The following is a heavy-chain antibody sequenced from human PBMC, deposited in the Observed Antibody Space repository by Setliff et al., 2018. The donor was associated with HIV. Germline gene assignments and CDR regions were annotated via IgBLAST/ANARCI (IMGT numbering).Heavy chain of an antibody. CDR1: GFTFSTYS. V-gene: IGHV3-21*01. J-gene: IGHJ4*02. D-gene: IGHD3-22*01. CDR2: ISSSSRSK. CDR3: SRGGDYDSSGYYVT. Sequence: GASLRLSCEASGFTFSTYSMNWVRQAPGKGLEWVSSISSSSRSKYYADSVQGRFTISRDNTKNSLYLQMNSLTAEDTAVYFCSRGGDYDSSGYYVTWGQGSLVTVSS.